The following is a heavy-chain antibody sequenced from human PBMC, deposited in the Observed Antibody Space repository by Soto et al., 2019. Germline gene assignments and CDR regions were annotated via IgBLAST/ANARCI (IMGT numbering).Heavy chain of an antibody. D-gene: IGHD2-2*01. J-gene: IGHJ4*02. V-gene: IGHV3-30-3*01. CDR3: GRCTSTSCHLGSDY. CDR1: GFSFGGYA. Sequence: VQLLESGGALVQPGGSLRLSCAASGFSFGGYAMNWVRQAPGKGLEWVALISHDGINKYYADSVRGRFTISRDSSTNTLYLQMNSLRAADTAVYYCGRCTSTSCHLGSDYWGQGTLVTVSS. CDR2: ISHDGINK.